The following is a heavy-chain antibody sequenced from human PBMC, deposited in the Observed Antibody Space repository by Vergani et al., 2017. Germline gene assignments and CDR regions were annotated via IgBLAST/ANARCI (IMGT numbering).Heavy chain of an antibody. CDR2: VYPSGTT. Sequence: QVQLQESGPGLVKPSQTLSLTCTVSGASMSSVGYYWTWIRQTAVRRLEWMGRVYPSGTTNYNPSLNGRVTIFVDKSKNLLSLRLNSVTAADTAVYYCARGETRTDWFDPWGQGTLVTVSS. CDR1: GASMSSVGYY. D-gene: IGHD3/OR15-3a*01. V-gene: IGHV4-61*02. CDR3: ARGETRTDWFDP. J-gene: IGHJ5*02.